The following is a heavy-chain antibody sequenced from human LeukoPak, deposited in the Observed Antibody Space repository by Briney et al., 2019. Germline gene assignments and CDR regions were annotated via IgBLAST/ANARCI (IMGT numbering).Heavy chain of an antibody. D-gene: IGHD5/OR15-5a*01. CDR2: IYSGGNT. CDR3: ARDSGGFSSVYYDAFDF. V-gene: IGHV3-66*01. J-gene: IGHJ3*01. Sequence: PGGSLRLSCAASGFTVSNNYMSWVHQAPGKGLEWVSVIYSGGNTYYPDSVKGRFTISRDNAKNSLYLQMNSLRAEDMAIYYCARDSGGFSSVYYDAFDFWGQGTVVTVSS. CDR1: GFTVSNNY.